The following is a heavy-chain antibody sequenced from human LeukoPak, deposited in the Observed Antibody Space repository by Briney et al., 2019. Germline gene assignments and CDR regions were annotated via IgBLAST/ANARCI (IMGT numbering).Heavy chain of an antibody. Sequence: GGSLRLSCTGSGFTFGDYAMSWVRQAPGKGLEWVSVIYSGGSTYYADSVKGRFTISRHNSKNTLYLQMNSLRAEDTAVYYCARVRNTAMAIYYFDYWGQRTLVTVSS. J-gene: IGHJ4*02. V-gene: IGHV3-53*04. CDR1: GFTFGDYA. CDR3: ARVRNTAMAIYYFDY. CDR2: IYSGGST. D-gene: IGHD5-18*01.